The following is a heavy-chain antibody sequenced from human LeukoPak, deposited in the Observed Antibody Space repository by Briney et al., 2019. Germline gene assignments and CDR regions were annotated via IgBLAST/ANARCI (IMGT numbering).Heavy chain of an antibody. V-gene: IGHV3-30-3*01. D-gene: IGHD5-24*01. CDR1: GFTVSSNY. CDR3: ARDSSGKRWLQLGYFDY. J-gene: IGHJ4*02. CDR2: ISYDGSNK. Sequence: PGGSLRLSCAASGFTVSSNYMSWVRQAPGKGLEWVAVISYDGSNKYYADSVKGRFTISRDNSKNTLYLQMNSLRAEDTAVYYCARDSSGKRWLQLGYFDYWGQGTLVTVSS.